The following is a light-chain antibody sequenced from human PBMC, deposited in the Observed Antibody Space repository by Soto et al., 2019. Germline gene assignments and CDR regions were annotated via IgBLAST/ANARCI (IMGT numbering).Light chain of an antibody. J-gene: IGKJ1*01. CDR1: QSVLYSSNNKNY. Sequence: DIVMTQSPDSLAVSLGERATINCKSSQSVLYSSNNKNYLAWYQQKPGQPPRLLISWASTRESGVPDRFSGSRSGTDFTLTISTLQAEDVAVYYCKQYYSPPQTFGQGTKVEIK. CDR3: KQYYSPPQT. CDR2: WAS. V-gene: IGKV4-1*01.